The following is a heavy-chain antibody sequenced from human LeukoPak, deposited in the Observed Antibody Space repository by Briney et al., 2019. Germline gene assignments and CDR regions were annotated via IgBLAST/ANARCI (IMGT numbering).Heavy chain of an antibody. D-gene: IGHD1-26*01. J-gene: IGHJ5*02. Sequence: ASVKVSCKASGYTFTSYGISWVRQAPGQGLEWMGWISAYNGNTNYAQKLQGRVTMTTDTSTSTAYMELRSLRSDDTAVYYCASLFRTSGSSLNDNWFDPWGQGTLVTVSS. CDR3: ASLFRTSGSSLNDNWFDP. CDR1: GYTFTSYG. V-gene: IGHV1-18*01. CDR2: ISAYNGNT.